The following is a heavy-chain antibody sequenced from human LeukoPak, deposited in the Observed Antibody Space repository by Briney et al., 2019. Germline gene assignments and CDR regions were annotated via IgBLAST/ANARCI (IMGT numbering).Heavy chain of an antibody. CDR2: ISSSSSTI. Sequence: GGSLRLSCAASGFTFSSYSMNWVRQAPGKGLEWVSYISSSSSTIYYADSVKGRFTISRDNAKNSLYLQMNSLRAEDTAVYYCARSGYAPFDYWGQGTLVTVSS. V-gene: IGHV3-48*01. J-gene: IGHJ4*02. D-gene: IGHD5-12*01. CDR1: GFTFSSYS. CDR3: ARSGYAPFDY.